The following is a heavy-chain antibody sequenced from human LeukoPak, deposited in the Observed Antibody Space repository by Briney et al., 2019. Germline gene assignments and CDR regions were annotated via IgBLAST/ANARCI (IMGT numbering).Heavy chain of an antibody. V-gene: IGHV1-69*13. CDR3: ARISSWYTGAFDI. J-gene: IGHJ3*02. CDR1: GGTFSSYA. D-gene: IGHD6-13*01. CDR2: IIPIFGTA. Sequence: SVKVSCKASGGTFSSYAISWVRQAPGQGLEWMGGIIPIFGTANYAQKFQGRVTITADESTSTAYMELSSLRSEDTAVYYCARISSWYTGAFDIWGQGTMVTVSS.